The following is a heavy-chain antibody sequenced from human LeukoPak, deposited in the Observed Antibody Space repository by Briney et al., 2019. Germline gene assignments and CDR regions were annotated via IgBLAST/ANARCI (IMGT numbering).Heavy chain of an antibody. V-gene: IGHV4-59*01. CDR1: GGSISSYY. D-gene: IGHD6-19*01. Sequence: KSSETLSLTCTVSGGSISSYYWSWIRQPPGKGLEWIGYIYYSGSTNYNPSLKSRVTISVDTSKNQFSLKLSSVTAADTAVYYCARDSSGWPPNFDYWGQGTLVTVSS. CDR2: IYYSGST. J-gene: IGHJ4*02. CDR3: ARDSSGWPPNFDY.